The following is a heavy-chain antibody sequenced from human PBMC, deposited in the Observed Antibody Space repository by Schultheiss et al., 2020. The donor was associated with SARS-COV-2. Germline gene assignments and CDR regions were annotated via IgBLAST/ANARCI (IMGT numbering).Heavy chain of an antibody. J-gene: IGHJ2*01. Sequence: SETLSLTCAVSGGSISSGGYSWSWIRQPPGKGLEWIGYIYYSGSTYYNPSLKSRVTISVDKSKNQFSLKLSSVTAADTAVYYCARGSGGQWLPRVGYFDLWGRGTLVTVSS. D-gene: IGHD6-19*01. CDR3: ARGSGGQWLPRVGYFDL. CDR2: IYYSGST. CDR1: GGSISSGGYS. V-gene: IGHV4-30-2*01.